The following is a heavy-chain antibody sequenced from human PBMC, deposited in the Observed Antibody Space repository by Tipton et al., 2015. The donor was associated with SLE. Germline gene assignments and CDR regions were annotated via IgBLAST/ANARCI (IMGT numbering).Heavy chain of an antibody. V-gene: IGHV4-61*01. D-gene: IGHD3-10*01. CDR2: IYYTGST. CDR3: ARRSGTSDYFDC. CDR1: GGSVSSGSYY. Sequence: TLSLTCTVSGGSVSSGSYYWSWIRQPPGKGLEWIGYIYYTGSTHYNPSLRSRVTISVDTSKTQFSLKVSSVTAADTAVHYCARRSGTSDYFDCWGQGTLVTVSS. J-gene: IGHJ4*02.